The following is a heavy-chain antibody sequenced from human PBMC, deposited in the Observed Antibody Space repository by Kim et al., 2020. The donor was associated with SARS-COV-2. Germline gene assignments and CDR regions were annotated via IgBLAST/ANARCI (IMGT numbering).Heavy chain of an antibody. CDR2: IYYSGST. CDR1: GGSISSGGYY. J-gene: IGHJ5*02. CDR3: ARDANVYDILTGLYHNWFDP. Sequence: SETLSLTCTVSGGSISSGGYYWSWIRQHPGKGLEWIGYIYYSGSTYYNPSLKSRVTISVDTSKNQFSLKLSSVTAADTAVYYGARDANVYDILTGLYHNWFDPWGQGTLVTVSS. V-gene: IGHV4-31*03. D-gene: IGHD3-9*01.